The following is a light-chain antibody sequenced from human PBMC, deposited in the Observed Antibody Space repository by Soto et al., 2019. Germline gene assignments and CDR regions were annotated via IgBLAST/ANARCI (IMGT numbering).Light chain of an antibody. J-gene: IGKJ1*01. CDR2: GAS. Sequence: VLTQSPGTLSLSPGERATLSCRATQRVTGGYLAWYQQTPGQPPRLLIYGASARTTDIPERFSGSGSGTDFTLTISRLEPEDFSVYYCQQYGTSPSLTFGQGTKVEVK. V-gene: IGKV3-20*01. CDR3: QQYGTSPSLT. CDR1: QRVTGGY.